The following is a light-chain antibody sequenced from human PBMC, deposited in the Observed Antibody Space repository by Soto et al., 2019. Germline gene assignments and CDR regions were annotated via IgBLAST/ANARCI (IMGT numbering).Light chain of an antibody. CDR3: STYTTSRTLV. CDR1: NSDVGGYEY. Sequence: QSALTQPASVSGSPGQSITISCTGTNSDVGGYEYVAWYQQHPGNVPKLMISEVRNRPSGASNRFSGSKSGNTASLTISGLQAEDEADYYCSTYTTSRTLVFGSGTKVTVL. V-gene: IGLV2-14*01. CDR2: EVR. J-gene: IGLJ1*01.